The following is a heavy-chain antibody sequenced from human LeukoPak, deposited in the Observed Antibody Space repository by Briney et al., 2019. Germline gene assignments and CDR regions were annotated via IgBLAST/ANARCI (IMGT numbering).Heavy chain of an antibody. J-gene: IGHJ4*02. V-gene: IGHV4-34*01. CDR3: ARAPYSSSFFDY. CDR2: INHSGST. Sequence: PSETLSLTCAVYGGSFSGYYWSWIRQPPGKGLEWIGEINHSGSTNYKPSLKSRVTISVDTSKNQFSLKLSSVTAADTAVYYCARAPYSSSFFDYWGQGTLVTVSS. CDR1: GGSFSGYY. D-gene: IGHD6-13*01.